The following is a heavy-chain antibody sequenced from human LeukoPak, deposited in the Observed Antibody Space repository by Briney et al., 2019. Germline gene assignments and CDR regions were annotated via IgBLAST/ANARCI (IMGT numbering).Heavy chain of an antibody. V-gene: IGHV1-8*01. CDR1: GYTFINYD. J-gene: IGHJ5*02. CDR2: MNPNSGNT. CDR3: ARGYCSGGSCLNWFDP. Sequence: GASAKVSCRASGYTFINYDINWVRQAPGQGLEWMGWMNPNSGNTGSAQKFQGWVTMTRDTSISTAYMELSRLRSDDTAVYYCARGYCSGGSCLNWFDPWGQGTLVTVSS. D-gene: IGHD2-15*01.